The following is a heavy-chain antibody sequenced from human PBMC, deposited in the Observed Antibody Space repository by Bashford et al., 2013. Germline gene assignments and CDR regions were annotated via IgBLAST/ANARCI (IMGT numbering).Heavy chain of an antibody. CDR2: INPYNGGT. V-gene: IGHV1-2*02. J-gene: IGHJ6*03. Sequence: ASVKVSCKASGYTFTGYYMHWVRQAPGQGLEWMGWINPYNGGTNYAQKFQGRVTMTRDTSISTAYMDLSRLRSDDTAVYFXARDVYRSPYRRGVPAAFVVLSYYYMDVVGQRDHGHRLL. D-gene: IGHD2-2*01. CDR1: GYTFTGYY. CDR3: ARDVYRSPYRRGVPAAFVVLSYYYMDV.